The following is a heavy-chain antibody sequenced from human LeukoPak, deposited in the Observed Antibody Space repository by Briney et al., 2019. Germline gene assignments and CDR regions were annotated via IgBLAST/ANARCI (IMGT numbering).Heavy chain of an antibody. V-gene: IGHV3-30*04. D-gene: IGHD1-26*01. CDR2: ISYDGSNK. Sequence: GGSLRLSCAASGFTFSSYAMHRVRQAPGKGLEWVAVISYDGSNKYYADSVKGRFTISRDNSKNTLYLQMNSLRAEDTAVYYCARCWGSGSYLFDAFDIWGQGTMVTVSS. CDR3: ARCWGSGSYLFDAFDI. CDR1: GFTFSSYA. J-gene: IGHJ3*02.